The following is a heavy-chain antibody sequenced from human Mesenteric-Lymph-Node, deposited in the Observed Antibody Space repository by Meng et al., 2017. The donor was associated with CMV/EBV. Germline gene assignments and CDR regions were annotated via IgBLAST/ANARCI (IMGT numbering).Heavy chain of an antibody. Sequence: GGSLRLSCAASGFTFISYGMSWGRQAPGKGMEWVSVISGSGGSTYYADSVKGRFTISRDNSKNTLYLQMNSLRAEDTAVYYCARTWNDAFDIWGQGTMVTVSS. CDR3: ARTWNDAFDI. CDR1: GFTFISYG. J-gene: IGHJ3*02. V-gene: IGHV3-23*01. D-gene: IGHD1-1*01. CDR2: ISGSGGST.